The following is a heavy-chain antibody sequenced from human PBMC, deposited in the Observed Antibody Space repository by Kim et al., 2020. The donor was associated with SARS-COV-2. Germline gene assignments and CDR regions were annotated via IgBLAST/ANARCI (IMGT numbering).Heavy chain of an antibody. CDR3: AKFSRWGYGDYEGTGDY. CDR2: ISYDGSNK. Sequence: GGSLRLSCAASGFTFSSYGMHWVRQAPGKGLEWVAVISYDGSNKYYADSVKGRFTISRDNSKNTLYLQMNSLRAEDTAVYYCAKFSRWGYGDYEGTGDYWGQGTLVTVSS. V-gene: IGHV3-30*18. J-gene: IGHJ4*02. D-gene: IGHD4-17*01. CDR1: GFTFSSYG.